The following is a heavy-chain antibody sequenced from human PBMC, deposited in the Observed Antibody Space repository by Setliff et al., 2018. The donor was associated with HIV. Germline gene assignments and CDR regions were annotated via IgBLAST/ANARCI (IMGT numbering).Heavy chain of an antibody. J-gene: IGHJ4*02. CDR3: VRDPIEGSPDYFDY. Sequence: LRLSCVASGLPFYNYWMTWLRRAPGRGLEWVANIKQDGSDMHYIESVKGRFTIFRDNAKNSVFLQMNNLRPEDTATYYCVRDPIEGSPDYFDYWGQGALVTVSS. V-gene: IGHV3-7*03. CDR1: GLPFYNYW. D-gene: IGHD1-26*01. CDR2: IKQDGSDM.